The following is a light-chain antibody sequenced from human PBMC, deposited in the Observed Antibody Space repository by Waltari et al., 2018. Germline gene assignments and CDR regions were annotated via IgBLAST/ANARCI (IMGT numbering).Light chain of an antibody. J-gene: IGKJ2*01. CDR2: DTC. CDR3: QQYGVSPYT. Sequence: VLTHSPGTLSLSPGERATLSCSARQGVIGNNFAWYQPKPGPAPRLLIYDTCRRGAATPVRCRGCGSGTNFTLTIRRSEHEDFAVFYCQQYGVSPYTFGQGTKVEI. CDR1: QGVIGNN. V-gene: IGKV3-20*01.